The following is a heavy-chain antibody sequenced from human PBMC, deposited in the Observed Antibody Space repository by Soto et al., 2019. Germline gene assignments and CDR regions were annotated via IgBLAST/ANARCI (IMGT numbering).Heavy chain of an antibody. Sequence: GGSLRLSCAASGFTFSSYGMHWVRQAPGKGLEWVAVIWCDGSNKYYADSVKGRFTISRDNSKNTLYLQMKSMRAEDTAVYYYARQGAVAGSYYYYYGMDVWGQGTTVTVSS. V-gene: IGHV3-33*01. CDR3: ARQGAVAGSYYYYYGMDV. D-gene: IGHD6-19*01. CDR1: GFTFSSYG. J-gene: IGHJ6*01. CDR2: IWCDGSNK.